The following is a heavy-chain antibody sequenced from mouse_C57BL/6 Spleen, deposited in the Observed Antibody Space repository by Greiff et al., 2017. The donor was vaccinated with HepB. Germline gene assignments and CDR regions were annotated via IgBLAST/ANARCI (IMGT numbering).Heavy chain of an antibody. CDR2: ISDGGSYT. D-gene: IGHD3-2*02. CDR1: GFTFSSYA. Sequence: EVNLVESGGGLVKPGGSLKLSCAASGFTFSSYAMSWVRQTPEKRLEWVATISDGGSYTYYPDNVKGRFTISRDNAKNNLYLQMSHLKSEDTAMYYCARDSSGYVWFAYWGQGTLVTVSA. CDR3: ARDSSGYVWFAY. V-gene: IGHV5-4*01. J-gene: IGHJ3*01.